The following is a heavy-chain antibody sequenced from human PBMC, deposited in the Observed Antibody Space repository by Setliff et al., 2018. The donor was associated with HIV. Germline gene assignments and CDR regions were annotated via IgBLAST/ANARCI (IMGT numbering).Heavy chain of an antibody. J-gene: IGHJ5*02. CDR3: AREPDYSNYYWFDP. D-gene: IGHD4-4*01. Sequence: SETLSLTCTVSGGSISTHYWSWVRQPPGKGLEWIGEINHGGSTNYNPSLKSRVTISVDTSKNQFSLKLSSVTAADTAVYYCAREPDYSNYYWFDPWGQGTLVTVSS. V-gene: IGHV4-34*01. CDR2: INHGGST. CDR1: GGSISTHY.